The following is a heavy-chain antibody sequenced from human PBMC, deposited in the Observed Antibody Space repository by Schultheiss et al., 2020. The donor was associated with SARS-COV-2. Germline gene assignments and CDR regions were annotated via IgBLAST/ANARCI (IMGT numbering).Heavy chain of an antibody. CDR3: ARAGLGPLDY. Sequence: GGSLRLSCAGSGLTVSSNYMTWIRQTPGKGLEWVSYISGSGDYTNYADSVKGRFTISRDNSKNTLYLQMNSLRAEDTAVYYCARAGLGPLDYWGQGTLVTVSS. CDR2: ISGSGDYT. V-gene: IGHV3-66*01. D-gene: IGHD6-19*01. J-gene: IGHJ4*02. CDR1: GLTVSSNY.